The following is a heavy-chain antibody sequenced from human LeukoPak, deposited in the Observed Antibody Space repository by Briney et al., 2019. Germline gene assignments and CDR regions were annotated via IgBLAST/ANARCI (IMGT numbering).Heavy chain of an antibody. CDR3: ASGRRVTRPYDAFDI. CDR2: IYHSGST. CDR1: GGSISSGGYS. Sequence: PSETLSLTCTVSGGSISSGGYSWSWIRQPPGKGLEWIGYIYHSGSTYYNPSLKSRVTISVDRSKNQFSLKLSSVTAADTAVYYCASGRRVTRPYDAFDIWGQGTMVTVSS. J-gene: IGHJ3*02. D-gene: IGHD2-21*02. V-gene: IGHV4-30-2*01.